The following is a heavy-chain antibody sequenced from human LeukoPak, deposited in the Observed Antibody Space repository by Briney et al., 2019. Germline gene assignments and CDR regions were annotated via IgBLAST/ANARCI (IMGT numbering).Heavy chain of an antibody. D-gene: IGHD3-9*01. Sequence: SGGSLRLSCAASGYTCSSYDMHWVRKAPGKGLEYVSAISSSGGSKYYANSVKGRFTMARDNSKNKLYRKMGSLKAEDMAVYYCATEHAPAYDILTGYYKGSDNWFVPWGQGTLVTVSS. J-gene: IGHJ5*02. CDR2: ISSSGGSK. V-gene: IGHV3-64*01. CDR3: ATEHAPAYDILTGYYKGSDNWFVP. CDR1: GYTCSSYD.